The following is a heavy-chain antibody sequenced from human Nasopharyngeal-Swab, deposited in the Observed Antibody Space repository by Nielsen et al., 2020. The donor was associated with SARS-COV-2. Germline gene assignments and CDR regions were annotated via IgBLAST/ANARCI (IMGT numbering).Heavy chain of an antibody. CDR3: AKGGDYSGYDYEVDY. CDR2: IYSGGST. Sequence: GGSLRLSCAASGFTVSSNYMSWVRQAPGKGLEWVSVIYSGGSTYYADSVKGRFTISRHNSKNTLYLQMNSLRAEDTAVYYCAKGGDYSGYDYEVDYWGQGTLVTVSS. D-gene: IGHD5-12*01. J-gene: IGHJ4*02. V-gene: IGHV3-53*04. CDR1: GFTVSSNY.